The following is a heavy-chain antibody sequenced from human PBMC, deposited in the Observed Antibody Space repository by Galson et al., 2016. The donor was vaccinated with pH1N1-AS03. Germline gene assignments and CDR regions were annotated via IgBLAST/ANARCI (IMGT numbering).Heavy chain of an antibody. V-gene: IGHV3-23*01. Sequence: SLRLSCAASGFAVRANAMSWVRQAPGKGLEWVSAIDGGRENTHHADSVKGRFTISRDNSKNALYLQMNSLRPEDTAVYYCAKDVPSWAFDHWGQGALVTVSS. D-gene: IGHD1-26*01. CDR1: GFAVRANA. J-gene: IGHJ4*02. CDR2: IDGGRENT. CDR3: AKDVPSWAFDH.